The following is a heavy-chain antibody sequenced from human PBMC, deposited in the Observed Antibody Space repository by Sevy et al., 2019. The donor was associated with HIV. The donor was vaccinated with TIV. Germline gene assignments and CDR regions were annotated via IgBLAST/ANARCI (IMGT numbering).Heavy chain of an antibody. Sequence: GGSLRLSCAASGYTFNNAWMSWFRQAPGRGMEWLGGIKSKTDGGTAEYASPVKGRFTISRDDSKSTLYLQMNRLRTEDTGVYYCTGATVFGATWFDPWGQGALVTVSS. CDR2: IKSKTDGGTA. J-gene: IGHJ5*02. CDR3: TGATVFGATWFDP. D-gene: IGHD3-3*01. V-gene: IGHV3-15*01. CDR1: GYTFNNAW.